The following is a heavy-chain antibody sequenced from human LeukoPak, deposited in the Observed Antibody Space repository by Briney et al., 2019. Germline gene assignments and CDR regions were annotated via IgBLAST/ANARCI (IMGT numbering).Heavy chain of an antibody. Sequence: PSETLSLTCAVSGGSINSYYWTWIRQPAGKGLEWVGRIYTDGRTWFNPSLKSRLTMSIDTSRNQFSLRLSSVTAADTALYYCARGGNHDPTHYHYYTYMDVWGKGTTVTVSS. D-gene: IGHD1-14*01. CDR3: ARGGNHDPTHYHYYTYMDV. V-gene: IGHV4-4*07. CDR1: GGSINSYY. J-gene: IGHJ6*03. CDR2: IYTDGRT.